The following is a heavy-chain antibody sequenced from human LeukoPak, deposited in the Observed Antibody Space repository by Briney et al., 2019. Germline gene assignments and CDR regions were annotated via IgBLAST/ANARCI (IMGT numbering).Heavy chain of an antibody. V-gene: IGHV4-39*01. CDR1: GDSMSTSSNY. CDR3: VRLYGYNFAVSRKYFDY. J-gene: IGHJ4*02. Sequence: SETLSLTCTVSGDSMSTSSNYWGWVRQPPGKGLEWIGSIHYSGTTFYNPSLMSQVTISVDTSKNQFSLKLSSVTAADTAVYYCVRLYGYNFAVSRKYFDYWGQGTLVTVSS. CDR2: IHYSGTT. D-gene: IGHD5-24*01.